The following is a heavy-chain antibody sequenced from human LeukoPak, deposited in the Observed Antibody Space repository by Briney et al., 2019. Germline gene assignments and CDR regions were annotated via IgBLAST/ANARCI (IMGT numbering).Heavy chain of an antibody. J-gene: IGHJ3*02. Sequence: GESLKISCKGSGYSFTSYWIGWVRQMPGKGLEWMGIIYPGDSDTRYSPSFQGQVTISADKSISTAYLQWSSLKASDTAMYYCARRTPSSSSRSDAFDIWGQGTMVTVSS. V-gene: IGHV5-51*01. CDR2: IYPGDSDT. D-gene: IGHD6-6*01. CDR1: GYSFTSYW. CDR3: ARRTPSSSSRSDAFDI.